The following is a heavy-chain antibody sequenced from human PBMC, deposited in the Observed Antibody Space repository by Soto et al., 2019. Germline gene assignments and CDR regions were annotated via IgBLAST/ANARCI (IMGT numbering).Heavy chain of an antibody. CDR3: ARAPKVYGSSLAT. CDR1: GSTITDNY. J-gene: IGHJ5*02. CDR2: INPNSGGT. Sequence: ASVKVSCTASGSTITDNYLHWVRQAPGQGLEWMGWINPNSGGTNYAQKFQGRVTMTRDTSISTAYMELSRLRSDDTAVFYCARAPKVYGSSLATWGQGTPVTVSS. D-gene: IGHD6-19*01. V-gene: IGHV1-2*02.